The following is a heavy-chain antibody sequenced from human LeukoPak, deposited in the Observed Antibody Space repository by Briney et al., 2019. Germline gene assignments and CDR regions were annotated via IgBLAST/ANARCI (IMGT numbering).Heavy chain of an antibody. D-gene: IGHD3-22*01. V-gene: IGHV3-30*04. CDR2: ISYDGSNK. CDR1: GFTFSSCA. CDR3: AKERYYYDSSGYYYSN. J-gene: IGHJ4*02. Sequence: GGSLRLSCAASGFTFSSCAMHWVRQAPGKGLEWVALISYDGSNKYYADSVKGRFTISRDNSKNTLYLQMNSLRAEDTAVYYGAKERYYYDSSGYYYSNWGQGTLVTVSS.